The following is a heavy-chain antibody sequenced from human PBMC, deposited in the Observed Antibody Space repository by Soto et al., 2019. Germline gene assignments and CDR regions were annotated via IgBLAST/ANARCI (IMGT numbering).Heavy chain of an antibody. CDR3: ARDPSSGSADY. CDR1: GFTFSDYG. J-gene: IGHJ4*02. Sequence: EVQLLESGGDLVQPGGSLRLSCVASGFTFSDYGLNWVRQAPGNGLEWVSTINYSGDSTYYADSVKGRFTVSRDNSKNTLYLQMNSLRVQDTAVYYCARDPSSGSADYWGQGTLVTVSS. D-gene: IGHD3-10*01. V-gene: IGHV3-23*01. CDR2: INYSGDST.